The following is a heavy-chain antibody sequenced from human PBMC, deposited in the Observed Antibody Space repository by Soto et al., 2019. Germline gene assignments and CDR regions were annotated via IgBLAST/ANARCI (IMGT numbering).Heavy chain of an antibody. J-gene: IGHJ4*02. D-gene: IGHD3-22*01. Sequence: EVQLLESGGGLVQRGGSQRLSCAASGFTFTSYVMSWVRQAPGKGLEWVAGISGGGSTAFYADSVTGRFTISRDNAKNTLVLQMDSLRAEDTAIYYCAKDSNKYSSSLRGRYFDYWGQGTLVTVSS. V-gene: IGHV3-23*01. CDR2: ISGGGSTA. CDR1: GFTFTSYV. CDR3: AKDSNKYSSSLRGRYFDY.